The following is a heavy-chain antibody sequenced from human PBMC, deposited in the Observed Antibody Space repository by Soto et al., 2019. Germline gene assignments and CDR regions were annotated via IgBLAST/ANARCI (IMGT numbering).Heavy chain of an antibody. D-gene: IGHD2-21*02. CDR2: IFDSGIT. Sequence: TSETLSLTCSVSGGSIRSSRYYWSWIRQPPGKGLEWIGYIFDSGITHYNPSLKSRVAMSVDTSKNQFSLNLTSVTAADTAVYFCASQFCSGGACFNWFDPWGHGTLVTSPQ. J-gene: IGHJ5*02. CDR1: GGSIRSSRYY. CDR3: ASQFCSGGACFNWFDP. V-gene: IGHV4-30-4*01.